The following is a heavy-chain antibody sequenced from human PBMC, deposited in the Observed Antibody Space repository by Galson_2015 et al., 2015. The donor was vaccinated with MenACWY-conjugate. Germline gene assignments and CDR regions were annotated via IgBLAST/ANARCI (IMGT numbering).Heavy chain of an antibody. CDR2: INAGSGNT. V-gene: IGHV1-3*01. D-gene: IGHD3-10*01. J-gene: IGHJ5*02. Sequence: SVKVSCKASGYTFTSYGMHWVRQAPGQRLEWMGWINAGSGNTKYAQKFQGRVTMTRDTSASTAYMELSSLTSEDTAVYYCARNPKVTMLRGAGWFDPWGQGTLVIVSS. CDR1: GYTFTSYG. CDR3: ARNPKVTMLRGAGWFDP.